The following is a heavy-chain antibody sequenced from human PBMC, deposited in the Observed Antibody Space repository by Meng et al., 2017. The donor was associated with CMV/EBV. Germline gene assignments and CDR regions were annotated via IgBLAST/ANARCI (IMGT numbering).Heavy chain of an antibody. D-gene: IGHD2-2*01. J-gene: IGHJ4*02. V-gene: IGHV3-53*01. CDR1: GFSVSNNY. Sequence: GGSLRLSCAASGFSVSNNYMSWVRQAPGKGLEWVSVIYDDASTYYADSVKGRFTLSRDNSKNTLYLQMNSLRAEDTAVYYCAKPCFVGGYHPNDYWGQGTLVTVSS. CDR3: AKPCFVGGYHPNDY. CDR2: IYDDAST.